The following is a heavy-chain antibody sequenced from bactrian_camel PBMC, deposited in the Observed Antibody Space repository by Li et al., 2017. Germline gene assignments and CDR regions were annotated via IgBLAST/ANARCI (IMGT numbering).Heavy chain of an antibody. CDR1: GSAVSNLY. CDR3: AADRALDDDCYVGSLYTDFAY. J-gene: IGHJ6*01. Sequence: HVQLVESGGGSVQAGGSLRLSCAASGSAVSNLYMAWFRQAPGKEREGVAYLARSSTYYAEIAKGRFTISQDSDKNTLYLQMNSLKPEDTAVYYCAADRALDDDCYVGSLYTDFAYWGQGTQVTVS. D-gene: IGHD3*01. V-gene: IGHV3-3*01. CDR2: LARSST.